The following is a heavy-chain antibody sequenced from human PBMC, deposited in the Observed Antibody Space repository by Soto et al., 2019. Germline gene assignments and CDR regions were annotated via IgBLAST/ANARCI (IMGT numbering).Heavy chain of an antibody. J-gene: IGHJ3*02. Sequence: SETLSLTCAVYGGSFSGYYWSWIRQPPGKGLEWIGEINHSGSTNYNPSLKSRVTISVDTSKNQFSLKLSSVTAADTAVYYCARVPTDDAFDIWGQGTMVTVS. CDR2: INHSGST. V-gene: IGHV4-34*01. CDR1: GGSFSGYY. CDR3: ARVPTDDAFDI.